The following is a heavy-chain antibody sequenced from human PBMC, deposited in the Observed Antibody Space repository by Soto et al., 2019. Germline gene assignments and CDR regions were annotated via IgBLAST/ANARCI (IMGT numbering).Heavy chain of an antibody. Sequence: QVQLVQSGAEVKKPGASVMVSGKASGYTFTSSVVQWVRQAPAQRLEWMGWINTDKGNTKYSQKFKCRVPITRDTASITAYMELSRLISEDTVVYYCATKTDGDYVNNCQQGGQGTLVAVSS. V-gene: IGHV1-3*04. CDR2: INTDKGNT. D-gene: IGHD4-17*01. CDR1: GYTFTSSV. CDR3: ATKTDGDYVNNCQQ. J-gene: IGHJ1*01.